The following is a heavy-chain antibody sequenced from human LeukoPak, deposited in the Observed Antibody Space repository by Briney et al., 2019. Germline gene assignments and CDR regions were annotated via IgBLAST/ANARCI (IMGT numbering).Heavy chain of an antibody. V-gene: IGHV1-2*02. D-gene: IGHD3-9*01. CDR1: GYTFTGYY. Sequence: GASVKVSCKASGYTFTGYYMHWVRQAPGQGLEWMGWINPNSGGTNYAQKFQGRVTMTRDTSISTAYMELSRLRSDDTAAYYCARGPSPEYYDILGGMDVWGQGTTVTVSS. J-gene: IGHJ6*02. CDR2: INPNSGGT. CDR3: ARGPSPEYYDILGGMDV.